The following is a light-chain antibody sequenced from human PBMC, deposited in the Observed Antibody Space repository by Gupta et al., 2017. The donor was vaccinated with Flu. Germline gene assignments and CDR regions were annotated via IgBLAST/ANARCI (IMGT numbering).Light chain of an antibody. CDR2: EVS. V-gene: IGLV2-14*01. J-gene: IGLJ3*02. CDR1: SSDVGGYNY. Sequence: TSSDVGGYNYVSWYQQYPGKAPKVMIYEVSYRPSGVSNRFSGSKSGNTASLTISGLQAEDEADYYCSSYTSSSTWVFGGGTKLTVL. CDR3: SSYTSSSTWV.